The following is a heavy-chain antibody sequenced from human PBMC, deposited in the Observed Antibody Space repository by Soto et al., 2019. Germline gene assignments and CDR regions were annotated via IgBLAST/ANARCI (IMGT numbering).Heavy chain of an antibody. J-gene: IGHJ4*02. Sequence: GGSLRLSCAASGFTFSSYGMHWVRQAPGKGLEWVAVIWYDGSNKYYADSVKGRFTISRDNSKNTLYLQMNSLRAEDTAVYYCARDGGWMWLAVAGYFDYWGQGTLVTVSS. CDR3: ARDGGWMWLAVAGYFDY. D-gene: IGHD6-19*01. V-gene: IGHV3-33*01. CDR2: IWYDGSNK. CDR1: GFTFSSYG.